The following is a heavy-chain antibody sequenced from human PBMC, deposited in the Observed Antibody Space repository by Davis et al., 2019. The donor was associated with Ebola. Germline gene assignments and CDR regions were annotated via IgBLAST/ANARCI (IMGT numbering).Heavy chain of an antibody. CDR1: GYTFTSYG. CDR2: MNPNSGNT. V-gene: IGHV1-8*02. CDR3: ARDLGSQLGPGSWFDP. Sequence: AASVKVSCKASGYTFTSYGISWVRQAPGQGLEWMGWMNPNSGNTGYAQKFQGRVTMTRNTSISTAYMELSSLRSEDTAVYYCARDLGSQLGPGSWFDPWGQGTLVTVSS. J-gene: IGHJ5*02. D-gene: IGHD6-6*01.